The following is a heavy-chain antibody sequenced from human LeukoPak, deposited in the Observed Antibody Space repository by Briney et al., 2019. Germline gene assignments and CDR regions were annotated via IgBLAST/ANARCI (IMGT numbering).Heavy chain of an antibody. CDR1: GFIFSSYA. CDR2: INGDGGNT. J-gene: IGHJ4*02. V-gene: IGHV3-23*01. CDR3: AKEGIYYDGSVYYSGYFDY. Sequence: PGRSLRLSCAASGFIFSSYAMSWVRQAPGKGLEWVSGINGDGGNTYYADSVKGRFTISRDSSKKMLYLQMNSLSAEDTAIYYCAKEGIYYDGSVYYSGYFDYWGQGTLVTVSS. D-gene: IGHD3-22*01.